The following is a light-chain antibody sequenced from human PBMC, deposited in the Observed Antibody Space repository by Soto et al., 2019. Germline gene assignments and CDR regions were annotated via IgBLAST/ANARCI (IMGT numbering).Light chain of an antibody. CDR2: GAS. V-gene: IGKV3-20*01. J-gene: IGKJ1*01. Sequence: EIVLTQSPGTLSLSPGERATLSCRASQSVSSSYLAWYQQKPGQPPRLLIYGASSRATGIPDRFSGSGSGTDFTLTISRLEPEDFEVEFCQWYGRSPRTFGQGTKVEIK. CDR3: QWYGRSPRT. CDR1: QSVSSSY.